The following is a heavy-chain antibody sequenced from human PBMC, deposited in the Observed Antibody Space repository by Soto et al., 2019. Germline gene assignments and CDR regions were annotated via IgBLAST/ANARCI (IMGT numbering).Heavy chain of an antibody. D-gene: IGHD5-12*01. V-gene: IGHV3-15*01. CDR2: IKSKTDGGTT. CDR3: TTEGTSGYGDYYYYGMDV. Sequence: EVQLVESGGGLVKPGGSLRLSCAASGFTFSNAWMSWVRQAPGKGLEWVGRIKSKTDGGTTDYAAPVKGRFTISRDDSKNTLYLQMNSLKTEDTAVYYCTTEGTSGYGDYYYYGMDVWGQGTTVTVSS. J-gene: IGHJ6*02. CDR1: GFTFSNAW.